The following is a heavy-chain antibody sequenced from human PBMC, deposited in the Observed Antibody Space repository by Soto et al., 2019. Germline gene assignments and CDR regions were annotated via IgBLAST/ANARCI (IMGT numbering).Heavy chain of an antibody. D-gene: IGHD6-13*01. CDR2: INHSGST. CDR3: ARERRVVGGDSSNWYDYCDI. CDR1: GGSFNTYY. V-gene: IGHV4-34*01. J-gene: IGHJ4*02. Sequence: SETLSLTCAVHGGSFNTYYWSWIREAPGKGLEWIGEINHSGSTNYNPSLKSRVTISVDTSKNHFSLTLNCGSAADTAVYYCARERRVVGGDSSNWYDYCDIWGQGALVTVSS.